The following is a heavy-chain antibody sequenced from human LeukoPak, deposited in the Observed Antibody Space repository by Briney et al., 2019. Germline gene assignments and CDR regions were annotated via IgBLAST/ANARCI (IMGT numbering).Heavy chain of an antibody. Sequence: SETLSLTCAVSGGSISSGGYSWSWIRQPPGKGLEWIGYIYHSGSTYYNPSLKSRVTISVDRSKNQFSLKLSSVTAADTAVYYCAREEAMVRGVIISRPYGMDVWGQGTTVTVSS. D-gene: IGHD3-10*01. CDR1: GGSISSGGYS. CDR2: IYHSGST. J-gene: IGHJ6*02. CDR3: AREEAMVRGVIISRPYGMDV. V-gene: IGHV4-30-2*01.